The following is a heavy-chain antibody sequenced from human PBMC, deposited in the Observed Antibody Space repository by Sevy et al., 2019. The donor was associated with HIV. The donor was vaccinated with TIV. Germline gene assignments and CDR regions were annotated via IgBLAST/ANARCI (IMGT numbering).Heavy chain of an antibody. V-gene: IGHV3-64D*06. Sequence: GGSLRLSCSASGFTFSSYAMHWVRQAPGKGLEYVSAISSNGGSTYYADSVKGRFTISRDNSKNTLYLQMSSLRAEDTAVYYCVKVRAPFYSGYDWNYYYMDVWGKRTTVTVSS. CDR1: GFTFSSYA. J-gene: IGHJ6*03. CDR3: VKVRAPFYSGYDWNYYYMDV. D-gene: IGHD5-12*01. CDR2: ISSNGGST.